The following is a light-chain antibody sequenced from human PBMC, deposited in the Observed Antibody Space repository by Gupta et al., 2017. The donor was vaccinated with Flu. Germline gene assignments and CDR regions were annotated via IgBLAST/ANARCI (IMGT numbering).Light chain of an antibody. V-gene: IGKV3-20*01. CDR1: QSVSRY. CDR2: GSS. Sequence: PGTLSLSPGERATLSCRASQSVSRYINWYQQRPGQAPGLLIYGSSSSATGIPDRFSGSGSGTDFTLTIIRLEPEDFAVYYCHQDYSSPWTFGQGTKVEIK. CDR3: HQDYSSPWT. J-gene: IGKJ1*01.